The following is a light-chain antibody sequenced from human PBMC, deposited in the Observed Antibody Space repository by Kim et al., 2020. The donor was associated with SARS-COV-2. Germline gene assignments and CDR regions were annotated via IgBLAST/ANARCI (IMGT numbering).Light chain of an antibody. V-gene: IGKV3-20*01. J-gene: IGKJ1*01. CDR2: GAS. Sequence: SPGERATLSCRASQSVSSSYLAWYQKKPGQAPRLLIDGASSRATGIPDRFSGSGSGTDFTLTISRLEPEDVAVYYCQQYGSSPRTFGQGTKVDIK. CDR3: QQYGSSPRT. CDR1: QSVSSSY.